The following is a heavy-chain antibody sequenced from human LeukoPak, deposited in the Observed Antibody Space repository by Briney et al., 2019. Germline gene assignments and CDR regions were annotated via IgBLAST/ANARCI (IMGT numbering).Heavy chain of an antibody. CDR3: ATMYYYDSSGYYPYYFDY. J-gene: IGHJ4*02. CDR1: GYSFTSYW. Sequence: GESLKISCKGSGYSFTSYWIGWVRQMPGKGLEWMGIIYPGDSDTRYSPSFQGQVTISADKSISTAYLQRSSLKASDTAMYYCATMYYYDSSGYYPYYFDYWGQGTLVTVSS. CDR2: IYPGDSDT. D-gene: IGHD3-22*01. V-gene: IGHV5-51*01.